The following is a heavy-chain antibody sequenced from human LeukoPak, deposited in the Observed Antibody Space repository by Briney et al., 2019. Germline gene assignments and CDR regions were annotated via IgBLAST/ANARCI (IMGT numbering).Heavy chain of an antibody. D-gene: IGHD5-24*01. CDR1: GFTFSSFA. V-gene: IGHV3-7*03. CDR3: AKEGRSLQTY. CDR2: IKDDGTET. Sequence: PGGSLRLSCAASGFTFSSFALSWVRQAPGKGLEWVANIKDDGTETYYVDSVKGRFTISRDNAKNSLYLQMNSLRVEDTAVYYCAKEGRSLQTYWGQGTLVTVSS. J-gene: IGHJ4*02.